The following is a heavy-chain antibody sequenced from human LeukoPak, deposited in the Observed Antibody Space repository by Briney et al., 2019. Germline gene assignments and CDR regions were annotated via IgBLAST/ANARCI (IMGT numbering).Heavy chain of an antibody. V-gene: IGHV3-9*01. CDR3: ARDLIFVWGSYRYPFDY. Sequence: GGSLRLSCAASGFTFDDYAMHWVRQAPGKGLEWVSGISWNSGSIGYADSVKGRFTISRDNAKNSLYLQMNSLRAEDTAVYYCARDLIFVWGSYRYPFDYWGQGTLVTVSS. J-gene: IGHJ4*02. CDR1: GFTFDDYA. D-gene: IGHD3-16*02. CDR2: ISWNSGSI.